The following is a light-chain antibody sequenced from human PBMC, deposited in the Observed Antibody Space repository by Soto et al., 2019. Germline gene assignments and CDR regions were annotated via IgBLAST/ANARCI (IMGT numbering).Light chain of an antibody. CDR2: GAF. J-gene: IGKJ1*01. CDR1: HSVSTN. V-gene: IGKV3-15*01. Sequence: EIVLTQSPATLSVSXGEXATLSCRASHSVSTNLAWYQKMPGQAPRLIMYGAFTRATGIPARFSGSGSGTEFTLTIRSLQYEDFALYFCHQYNTWPTFGQGTKVEIK. CDR3: HQYNTWPT.